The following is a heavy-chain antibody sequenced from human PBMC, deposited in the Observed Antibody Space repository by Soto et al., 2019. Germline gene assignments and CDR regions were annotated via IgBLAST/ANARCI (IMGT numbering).Heavy chain of an antibody. J-gene: IGHJ3*01. V-gene: IGHV4-31*03. CDR2: ISYGGIT. CDR3: ARDLDEVVTGRGAFAV. D-gene: IGHD3-9*01. Sequence: QVRLQESVQGLVRPSQTLSLICTVSGTSIRHDNFNWSFLRQRPGTGLEWLGYISYGGITFYNPSLATRLFMSVDPSNNQFSLNLKSVTAADTAIYYWARDLDEVVTGRGAFAVWGPGTLVTVSS. CDR1: GTSIRHDNFN.